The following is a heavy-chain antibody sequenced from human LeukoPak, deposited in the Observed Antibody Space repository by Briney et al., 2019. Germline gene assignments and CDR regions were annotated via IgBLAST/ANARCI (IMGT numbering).Heavy chain of an antibody. D-gene: IGHD3-10*02. J-gene: IGHJ6*04. Sequence: PGGSLRLSCAASGFTFSSYEMNWVRQDPGAGLEWVSYISSSGSTIYYADSVKGRFTISRDNAKNSLYLQMNSLRAEDTAVYYCAELGITVIGGVWGKGTTVTISS. CDR1: GFTFSSYE. CDR3: AELGITVIGGV. CDR2: ISSSGSTI. V-gene: IGHV3-48*03.